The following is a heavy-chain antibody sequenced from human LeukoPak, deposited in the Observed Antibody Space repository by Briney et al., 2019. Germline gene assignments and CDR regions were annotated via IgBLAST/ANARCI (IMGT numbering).Heavy chain of an antibody. D-gene: IGHD3-22*01. V-gene: IGHV3-21*01. J-gene: IGHJ6*02. CDR3: AREQEVDGSSGYYAYYYYYGMDV. CDR2: ISSSSSYI. Sequence: GGSLRLSCAASGFTFSSYSMNWVRQAPGKGLEWVSSISSSSSYIYYADSVKGRFTISRDNAKNSLYLQMNSLRAEDTAVYYCAREQEVDGSSGYYAYYYYYGMDVWGQGTTVTVSS. CDR1: GFTFSSYS.